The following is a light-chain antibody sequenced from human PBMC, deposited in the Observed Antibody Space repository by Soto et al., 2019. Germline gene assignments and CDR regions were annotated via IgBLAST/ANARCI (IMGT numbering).Light chain of an antibody. CDR2: DAS. V-gene: IGKV3-20*01. CDR3: QQYGSSPAIT. J-gene: IGKJ3*01. Sequence: EIVLTQSPGTLSLSPGERATLSCRASQSVSSSYLAWYQQKPGQAPRLLIYDASSRATGIPDRFSGSGSGTDFTLTISRLEPEDFAVYYCQQYGSSPAITFGPGTNVDIK. CDR1: QSVSSSY.